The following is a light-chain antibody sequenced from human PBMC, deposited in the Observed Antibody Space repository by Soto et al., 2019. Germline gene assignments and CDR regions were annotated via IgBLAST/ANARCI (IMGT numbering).Light chain of an antibody. V-gene: IGKV1-5*03. J-gene: IGKJ1*01. CDR3: QHYNGYSEA. CDR2: KAS. Sequence: DIHFTQSPASVSLSLGERVTISCRASHTISSWLAWYQQKPGKAPKLLIYKASTLKSGVPSRFSGSGSGTEFTLTISSLQSDDFATYYCQHYNGYSEAFGQGTKVDIK. CDR1: HTISSW.